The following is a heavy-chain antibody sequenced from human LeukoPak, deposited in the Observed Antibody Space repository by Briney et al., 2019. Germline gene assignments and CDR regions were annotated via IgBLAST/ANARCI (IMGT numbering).Heavy chain of an antibody. J-gene: IGHJ6*02. Sequence: GRSLRLSCAASGFTFSSYGMHWVRQAPGKGLEWVAVISYDGSNKYYDDSVKGRFTISRDNSKNTLYLQMNSLRAEDTAVYYCAKETYCSGGRCYPHYYYYGMDVWGQGTTVTVSS. V-gene: IGHV3-30*18. CDR3: AKETYCSGGRCYPHYYYYGMDV. D-gene: IGHD2-15*01. CDR1: GFTFSSYG. CDR2: ISYDGSNK.